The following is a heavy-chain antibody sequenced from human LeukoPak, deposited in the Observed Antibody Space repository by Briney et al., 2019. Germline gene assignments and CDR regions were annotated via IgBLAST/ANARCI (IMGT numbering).Heavy chain of an antibody. Sequence: GGSLRLSCAASGFTVSSNYMSWVRQAPGKGLEWVSVIYSGGSTYYADSVKGRFTISRDNSKNTLYLQMNSLRAEDTAVYYCARGGELLGHAFDIWGQGTMVTVSS. CDR3: ARGGELLGHAFDI. J-gene: IGHJ3*02. D-gene: IGHD2-8*02. CDR2: IYSGGST. CDR1: GFTVSSNY. V-gene: IGHV3-66*02.